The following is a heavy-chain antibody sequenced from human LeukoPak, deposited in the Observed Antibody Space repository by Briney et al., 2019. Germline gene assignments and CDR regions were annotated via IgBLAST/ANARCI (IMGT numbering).Heavy chain of an antibody. D-gene: IGHD1-26*01. J-gene: IGHJ6*03. CDR2: INPNSGAT. V-gene: IGHV1-2*02. CDR1: GYSFTDYY. Sequence: ASVKVSCKASGYSFTDYYMHWVRQAPGQGLEWMGWINPNSGATIYAQKFQGRVTLTRDTSISTAYMELNRLRSDDTAVYYCARGLEVPRGPLGPPSYYYYYMDVWGKGTTVTVSS. CDR3: ARGLEVPRGPLGPPSYYYYYMDV.